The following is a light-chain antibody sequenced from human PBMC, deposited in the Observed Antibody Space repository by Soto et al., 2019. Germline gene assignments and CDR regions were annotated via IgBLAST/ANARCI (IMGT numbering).Light chain of an antibody. CDR1: QSVSSY. CDR3: QQRSNWPPLT. CDR2: DAS. Sequence: EIVLTQSPVTLSLSPGERATLSCRASQSVSSYLAWYQQKPGQAPRLLIYDASNRATGIPARFSGSGSGTDFTRTIRSLEPEDFAVYYCQQRSNWPPLTFGGGTKVEIK. V-gene: IGKV3-11*01. J-gene: IGKJ4*01.